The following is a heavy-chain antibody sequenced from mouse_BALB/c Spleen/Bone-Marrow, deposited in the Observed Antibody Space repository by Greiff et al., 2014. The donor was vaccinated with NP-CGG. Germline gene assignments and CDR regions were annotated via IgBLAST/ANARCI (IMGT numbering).Heavy chain of an antibody. CDR2: IYPYSGGT. V-gene: IGHV1S29*02. D-gene: IGHD4-1*01. J-gene: IGHJ3*01. CDR1: GYTFTDYN. Sequence: SGPELVRPGASVKISCKASGYTFTDYNIYWVKQNHGKSLEWIGYIYPYSGGTGYNQKFKSKATLTVDNSSTTAYMELRSLTSEDSAVYYCARGNWDFAYWGQGTLVTVST. CDR3: ARGNWDFAY.